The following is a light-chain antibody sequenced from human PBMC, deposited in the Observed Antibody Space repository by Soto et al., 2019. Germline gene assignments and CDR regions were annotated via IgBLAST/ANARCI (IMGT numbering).Light chain of an antibody. Sequence: QSVLTQPASVSGSPGQSITISCTGTSSDVGGYNYVSWYQQHPGKAPKLMIYDVSNRPSGVSNRFSGSKSGNTASLTISGLQAEDEADYYCSSYRSTSNLGVFGGGTQLTVL. V-gene: IGLV2-14*01. CDR3: SSYRSTSNLGV. J-gene: IGLJ2*01. CDR2: DVS. CDR1: SSDVGGYNY.